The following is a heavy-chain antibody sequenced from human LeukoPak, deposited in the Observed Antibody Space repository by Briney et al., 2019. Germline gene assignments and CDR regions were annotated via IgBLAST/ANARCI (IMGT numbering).Heavy chain of an antibody. V-gene: IGHV3-64*01. CDR3: AKDNSASWPYYLDS. CDR2: ISSNGGST. J-gene: IGHJ4*02. CDR1: GFTFSSYA. D-gene: IGHD6-13*01. Sequence: GGSLRLSCAASGFTFSSYAMHWVRQAPGKGLEYVSAISSNGGSTYYANSVKGRFTISRDNSRNSLYLQMNSLRTEDSALYYCAKDNSASWPYYLDSWGQGTLVTVSS.